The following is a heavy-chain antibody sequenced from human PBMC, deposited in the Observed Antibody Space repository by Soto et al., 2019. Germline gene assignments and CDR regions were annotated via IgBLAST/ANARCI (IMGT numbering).Heavy chain of an antibody. CDR1: GYTFTNYY. Sequence: QVQLVQSGAEVKKAGASVRVSCKASGYTFTNYYIHWVRQAPAQGPLRMGIFNPSGGSASYAQRFHGRVTMTSDTSTSTVCMARCNLTSYDTAIYYWARDGAGTGSYYFDSWGQGTLVTVSS. CDR2: FNPSGGSA. D-gene: IGHD1-26*01. J-gene: IGHJ4*02. CDR3: ARDGAGTGSYYFDS. V-gene: IGHV1-46*01.